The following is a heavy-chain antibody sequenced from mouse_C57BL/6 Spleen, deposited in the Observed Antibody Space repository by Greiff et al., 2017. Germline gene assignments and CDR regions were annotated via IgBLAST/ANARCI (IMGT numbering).Heavy chain of an antibody. CDR1: GYTFTDYY. CDR3: ARIFITTVGAMDY. Sequence: EVQLQQSGPVLVKPGASVKMSCKASGYTFTDYYMNWVKQSHGKSLEWIGVINPYNGGTSYNQKFKGKATLTVDKSSSTAYMELNSLTSEDSAVYYCARIFITTVGAMDYWGQGTSVTVSS. J-gene: IGHJ4*01. CDR2: INPYNGGT. V-gene: IGHV1-19*01. D-gene: IGHD1-1*01.